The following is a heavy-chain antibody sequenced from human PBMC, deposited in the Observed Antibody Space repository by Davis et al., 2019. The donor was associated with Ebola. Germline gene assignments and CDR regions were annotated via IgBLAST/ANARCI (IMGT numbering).Heavy chain of an antibody. J-gene: IGHJ5*01. D-gene: IGHD1-14*01. CDR2: VSVRGDTT. CDR3: ARSPTLTGRGRLDS. V-gene: IGHV3-23*01. CDR1: GFTFSRYG. Sequence: GESLKISCEASGFTFSRYGMHWVRQAPGKGLEWVSSVSVRGDTTYYADSAKGRFTISRDNSDNTLYLHMNNLKVDDTAVYYCARSPTLTGRGRLDSWGQGVLVAVSS.